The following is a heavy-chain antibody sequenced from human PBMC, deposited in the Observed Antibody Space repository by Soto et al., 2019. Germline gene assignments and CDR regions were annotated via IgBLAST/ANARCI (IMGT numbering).Heavy chain of an antibody. D-gene: IGHD6-13*01. CDR3: ARGSTGYSSSWYRY. CDR1: GGSFSGYY. J-gene: IGHJ4*02. V-gene: IGHV4-59*08. CDR2: IYNSGST. Sequence: TSETLSLTCAVYGGSFSGYYWSWIRQPPGKGLEWIGYIYNSGSTNYNPSLKSRVTISVDTSKNQFSLKLSSVTAADTAVYYCARGSTGYSSSWYRYWGQGTLVTVSS.